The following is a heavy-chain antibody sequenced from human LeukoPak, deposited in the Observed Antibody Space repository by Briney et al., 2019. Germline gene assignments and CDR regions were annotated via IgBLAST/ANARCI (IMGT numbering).Heavy chain of an antibody. Sequence: PGGSLRFPCAPSGLNERSYYMSWVRQAPGKGLEGVSIICGGGSTSYADSVKGRFTISRDTSKNTLYLQMNSLRAEDTASYYCARARSWPEHAFDVWGQGTMVTVSS. D-gene: IGHD5-24*01. CDR3: ARARSWPEHAFDV. CDR1: GLNERSYY. J-gene: IGHJ3*01. V-gene: IGHV3-53*01. CDR2: ICGGGST.